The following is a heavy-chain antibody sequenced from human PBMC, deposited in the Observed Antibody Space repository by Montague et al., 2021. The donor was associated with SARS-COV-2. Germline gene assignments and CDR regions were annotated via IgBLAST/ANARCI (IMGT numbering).Heavy chain of an antibody. D-gene: IGHD3-10*01. V-gene: IGHV4-59*08. CDR2: IYYSGST. CDR1: GGSISSYY. J-gene: IGHJ5*02. CDR3: ARHITYTYYYGSGSYYKGSGFDP. Sequence: SETLSLTCTVSGGSISSYYWSWIRQPPGKGLEWIGYIYYSGSTNYNPSLKSRVTISVDTSKNQFSLKLSSVTAADTAVYYCARHITYTYYYGSGSYYKGSGFDPWGQGTLVTVSS.